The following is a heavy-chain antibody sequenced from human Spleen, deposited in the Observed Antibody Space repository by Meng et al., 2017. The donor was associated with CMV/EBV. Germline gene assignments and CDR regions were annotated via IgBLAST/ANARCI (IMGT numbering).Heavy chain of an antibody. Sequence: GGSLRLSCAASGFSFTDAWMTWVRQAPGKGLEWVSAISGSGGSTYYAGSVKGRFTISRDNSKNTLYLQMNSLRAEDTAVFYCAKGSSGWTPFDYWGQGTLVTVSS. CDR2: ISGSGGST. D-gene: IGHD6-19*01. CDR3: AKGSSGWTPFDY. CDR1: GFSFTDAW. V-gene: IGHV3-23*01. J-gene: IGHJ4*02.